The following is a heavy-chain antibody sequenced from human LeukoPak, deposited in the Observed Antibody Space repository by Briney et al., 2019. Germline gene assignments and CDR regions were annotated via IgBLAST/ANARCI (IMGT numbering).Heavy chain of an antibody. CDR3: ARVGDPWYFDY. Sequence: GGSLRLSCAASGFTFSSYSMNWVRQAPGKGLEWVSSISSSSSYICYADSVKGRFTISRDNAKNSLYLQMNSLRAEDTAVYYCARVGDPWYFDYWGPGTLVTVSS. CDR2: ISSSSSYI. CDR1: GFTFSSYS. J-gene: IGHJ4*02. D-gene: IGHD2-21*02. V-gene: IGHV3-21*01.